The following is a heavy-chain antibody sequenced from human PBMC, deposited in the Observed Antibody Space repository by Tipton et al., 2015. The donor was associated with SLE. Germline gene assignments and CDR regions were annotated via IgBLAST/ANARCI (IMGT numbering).Heavy chain of an antibody. CDR2: IYNTGAP. V-gene: IGHV4-31*02. Sequence: LRLSCTVSGGSISSGDNFWSWIRQHPEKGLEWIGYIYNTGAPNYNPSLKSRVMISIDTSKNQFSLKLTSVTAADTAVYYCARGAKERITLVRVRPYYFDYWGQGSLVTVSS. D-gene: IGHD3-10*01. CDR3: ARGAKERITLVRVRPYYFDY. CDR1: GGSISSGDNF. J-gene: IGHJ4*01.